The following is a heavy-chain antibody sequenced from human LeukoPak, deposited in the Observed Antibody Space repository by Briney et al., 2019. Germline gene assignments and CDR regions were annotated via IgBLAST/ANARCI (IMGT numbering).Heavy chain of an antibody. CDR1: GFTFSRYW. Sequence: GGSLRPSCAASGFTFSRYWMSWVRQAPGKGREGVANIKQDGSEKYYVDSVKGRFTISRDNAKNSLYLQMNSLRADDTAVYYCARDRGYYYGSGSYEDYWGQGTLVTVYS. D-gene: IGHD3-10*01. V-gene: IGHV3-7*04. CDR2: IKQDGSEK. CDR3: ARDRGYYYGSGSYEDY. J-gene: IGHJ4*02.